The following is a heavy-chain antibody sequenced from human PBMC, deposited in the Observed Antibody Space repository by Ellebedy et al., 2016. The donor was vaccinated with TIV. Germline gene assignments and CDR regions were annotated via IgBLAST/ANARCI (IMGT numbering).Heavy chain of an antibody. D-gene: IGHD4-17*01. J-gene: IGHJ2*01. CDR2: INHSGST. V-gene: IGHV4-34*01. CDR1: GGSFSDYY. Sequence: SETLSLTCAVYGGSFSDYYWSWIRQPPGKGLEWIGEINHSGSTNYNPSLKSRVTISVDTSKNQFSLKLSSVTAADTAEFYCARRVTTTIRANWYFDLWGRGTLVTVSS. CDR3: ARRVTTTIRANWYFDL.